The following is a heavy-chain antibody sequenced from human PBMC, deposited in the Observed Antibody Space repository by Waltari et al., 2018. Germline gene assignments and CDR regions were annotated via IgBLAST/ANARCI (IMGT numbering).Heavy chain of an antibody. D-gene: IGHD3-16*01. CDR2: IRTYTGNP. CDR3: ARDARLINFDY. V-gene: IGHV7-4-1*01. J-gene: IGHJ4*02. CDR1: GYTFSPYS. Sequence: QVQLVQSGSELKNPGASVKISCRTSGYTFSPYSINWLRQAPGQGLEWMGYIRTYTGNPTYAQGFTGRLVFSLDTSVSTAYLQIDGLRAEDTGLYYCARDARLINFDYWGQGTLVTVSS.